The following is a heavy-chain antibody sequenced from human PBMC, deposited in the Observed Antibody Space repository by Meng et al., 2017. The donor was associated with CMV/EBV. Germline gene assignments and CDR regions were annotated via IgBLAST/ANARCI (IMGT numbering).Heavy chain of an antibody. CDR1: GFTFGSSW. Sequence: LSLTCGGSGFTFGSSWMHWVRPVPGKGLVWISRIHSDGVSADYAGSVMGRFTISRDNAKNTVYLQMNSLRPEDTAVYYCARMFNYDFSRGGMDVWGQGTTVTVSS. D-gene: IGHD3-3*01. V-gene: IGHV3-74*01. CDR2: IHSDGVSA. J-gene: IGHJ6*02. CDR3: ARMFNYDFSRGGMDV.